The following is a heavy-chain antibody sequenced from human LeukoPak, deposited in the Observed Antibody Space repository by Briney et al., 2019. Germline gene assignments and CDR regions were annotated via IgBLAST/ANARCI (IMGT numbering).Heavy chain of an antibody. D-gene: IGHD5-24*01. Sequence: ASVKVSCKASGGTFSSYAISWVRQAPGQGLEWMGGIIPIFGTANYAQKFQGRVTITTDESTSTAYMELSSLRSEDTAVYYCARGPFRLKANGYNSQENYLDYWGQGTLVTVSS. CDR1: GGTFSSYA. CDR2: IIPIFGTA. J-gene: IGHJ4*02. CDR3: ARGPFRLKANGYNSQENYLDY. V-gene: IGHV1-69*05.